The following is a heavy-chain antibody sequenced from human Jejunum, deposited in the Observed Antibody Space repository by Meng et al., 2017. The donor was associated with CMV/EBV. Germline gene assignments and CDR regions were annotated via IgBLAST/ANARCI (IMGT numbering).Heavy chain of an antibody. Sequence: SGSGFYAYWMPSARHTPVKGLEWMVIVYPDDPRPISSPSFQGQVTMSADKSIKTAHLQWTRLTASYTAIYYCARFSGPTFAQYQFDTWGQGTLVTVSS. J-gene: IGHJ5*02. CDR3: ARFSGPTFAQYQFDT. D-gene: IGHD2-2*01. CDR2: VYPDDPRP. CDR1: GSGFYAYW. V-gene: IGHV5-51*01.